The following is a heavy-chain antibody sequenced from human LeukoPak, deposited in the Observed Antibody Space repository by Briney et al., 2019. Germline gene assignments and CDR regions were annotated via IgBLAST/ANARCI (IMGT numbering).Heavy chain of an antibody. J-gene: IGHJ4*02. CDR2: ISSTGGDI. CDR1: GFIFSNYE. D-gene: IGHD1-26*01. Sequence: PGGSLRFSCAGSGFIFSNYEMNWVRQAPGKGLEWVSYISSTGGDIYYADSVKGRFTISRDNAEKSVYLQMNSLRAEDTAVYYCARDLPTGTYRAYFDNWGQGTLVTVSS. V-gene: IGHV3-48*03. CDR3: ARDLPTGTYRAYFDN.